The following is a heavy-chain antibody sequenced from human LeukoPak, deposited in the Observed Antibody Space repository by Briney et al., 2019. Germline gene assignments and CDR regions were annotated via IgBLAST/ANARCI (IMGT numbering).Heavy chain of an antibody. J-gene: IGHJ4*02. V-gene: IGHV5-51*01. CDR2: IYPGDSDI. CDR1: GYTFTTYW. CDR3: ARRRDLYSGSYYPFDY. Sequence: AGESLKISCKGSGYTFTTYWIGWVRQMPGKGLEWMGIIYPGDSDIRYSPSFQGQVTISADKSISTAYLQWSSLKASDTAMYYCARRRDLYSGSYYPFDYWGQGTLVTVSS. D-gene: IGHD1-26*01.